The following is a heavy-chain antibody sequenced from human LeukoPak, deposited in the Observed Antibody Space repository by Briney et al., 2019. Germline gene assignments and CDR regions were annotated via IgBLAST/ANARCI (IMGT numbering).Heavy chain of an antibody. Sequence: SETLSLTCTVSGGSISSSSYYWGWIRQPPGKGLEWIGRIYYSGSTYYNPSLKSRVTISVDTSKNQLSLKLSSVTAADTAVYYCARGYKIAAAGTRRYYYYMDVWGKGTTVTISS. CDR2: IYYSGST. CDR1: GGSISSSSYY. D-gene: IGHD6-13*01. CDR3: ARGYKIAAAGTRRYYYYMDV. V-gene: IGHV4-39*07. J-gene: IGHJ6*03.